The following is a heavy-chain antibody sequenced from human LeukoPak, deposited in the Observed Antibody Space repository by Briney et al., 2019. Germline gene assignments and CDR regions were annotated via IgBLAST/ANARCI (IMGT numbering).Heavy chain of an antibody. D-gene: IGHD3-10*01. J-gene: IGHJ4*02. Sequence: PSETLSLTYTVSGGSISSYYWNWIRQPPGKGLEWIGYISYSGSTNYNPSLKSRVTISVDTSKNQFSLRLSSVTAADTAVYYCARGVTPGAWFDYWGQGTLVTVSS. V-gene: IGHV4-59*01. CDR2: ISYSGST. CDR1: GGSISSYY. CDR3: ARGVTPGAWFDY.